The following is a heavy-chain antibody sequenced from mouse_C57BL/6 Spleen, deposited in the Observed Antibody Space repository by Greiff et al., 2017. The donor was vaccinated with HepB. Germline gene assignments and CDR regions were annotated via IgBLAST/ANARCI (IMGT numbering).Heavy chain of an antibody. J-gene: IGHJ2*01. CDR2: IYPGDGDT. CDR1: GYAFSSSW. Sequence: VQRVESGPELVKPGASVKISCKASGYAFSSSWMNWVKQRPGKGLEWIGRIYPGDGDTNYNGKFKGKATLTADKSSSTAYMQLSSLTSEDSAVYFCARGDGIYYFDYWGQGTTLTVSS. D-gene: IGHD2-1*01. CDR3: ARGDGIYYFDY. V-gene: IGHV1-82*01.